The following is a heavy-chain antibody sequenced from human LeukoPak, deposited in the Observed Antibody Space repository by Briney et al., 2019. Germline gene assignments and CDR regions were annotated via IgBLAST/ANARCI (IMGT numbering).Heavy chain of an antibody. J-gene: IGHJ4*02. CDR1: GLSFTTYP. V-gene: IGHV3-23*01. Sequence: GGSQRLFCAACGLSFTTYPMNCVPHAPGKGLLWVSAIGGSGTSTFYADYVKCHFKIPRDHSQNTPYPQMNSMRAEDKTGLCCAKEIAGGGVVDYWGQGTLVSVSS. CDR2: IGGSGTST. D-gene: IGHD3-16*01. CDR3: AKEIAGGGVVDY.